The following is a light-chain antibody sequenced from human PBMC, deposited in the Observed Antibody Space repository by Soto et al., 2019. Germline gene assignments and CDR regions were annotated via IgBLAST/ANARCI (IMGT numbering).Light chain of an antibody. J-gene: IGKJ1*01. CDR2: GAS. CDR1: QSVSSN. CDR3: QHYPNWLPWT. Sequence: EIVMTQSPATLSVSPGERATLSCRASQSVSSNLAWYQQKLGQDPRLLIYGASTRATGIPARFSGSGSGTECTLTSSRLQSDDFAVYYCQHYPNWLPWTFGQGNKVEIK. V-gene: IGKV3-15*01.